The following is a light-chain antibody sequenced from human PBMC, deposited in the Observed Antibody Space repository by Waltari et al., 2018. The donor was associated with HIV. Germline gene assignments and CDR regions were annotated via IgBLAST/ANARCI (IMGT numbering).Light chain of an antibody. CDR3: QQYNIRPRGNT. V-gene: IGKV3-15*01. Sequence: DIVMTQSPAILSVSPGERVTLSCRASQGVGSNLAWYQQKVGQDPRLLIYGAATRAAEIPVRFSGSGSGTDFTLTIDSLQSEDFATYYCQQYNIRPRGNTFGQGTKLQIK. CDR2: GAA. J-gene: IGKJ2*01. CDR1: QGVGSN.